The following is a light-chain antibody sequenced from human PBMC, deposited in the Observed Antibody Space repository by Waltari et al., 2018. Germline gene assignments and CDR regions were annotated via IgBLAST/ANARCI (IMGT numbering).Light chain of an antibody. J-gene: IGLJ3*02. CDR1: AGPVTSNNF. V-gene: IGLV7-43*01. CDR3: QLYYGGTLV. Sequence: QTVVTQEPSLTVSPGGTVTLPCASTAGPVTSNNFPNGFQQNPGQPPRALIYSTVATHSWTPARFSGSLLGGKAALTLSGVQPEDEADYYCQLYYGGTLVFGGGTKVTVL. CDR2: STV.